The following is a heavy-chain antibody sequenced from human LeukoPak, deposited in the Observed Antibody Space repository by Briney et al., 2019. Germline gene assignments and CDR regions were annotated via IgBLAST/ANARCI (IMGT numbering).Heavy chain of an antibody. J-gene: IGHJ4*02. V-gene: IGHV3-21*01. CDR2: ISSSSSYI. D-gene: IGHD1-26*01. CDR3: ARDRSGSYYGIRF. Sequence: SGGSLRLSCAASGFTFSSYSMNWVRQAPGKGLEWVSSISSSSSYIYYADSVKGRFTISRDNAKNSLYLQMNSLRAEDTAVYYCARDRSGSYYGIRFWGQGTLVTVSS. CDR1: GFTFSSYS.